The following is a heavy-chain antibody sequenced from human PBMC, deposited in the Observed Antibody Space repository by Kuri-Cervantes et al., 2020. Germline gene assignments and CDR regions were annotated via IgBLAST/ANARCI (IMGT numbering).Heavy chain of an antibody. D-gene: IGHD3-22*01. CDR2: ISAYNGNT. V-gene: IGHV1-18*01. J-gene: IGHJ4*02. CDR3: ATSPMDRSGYYPDY. CDR1: GYTFTSYG. Sequence: ASVKVSCKASGYTFTSYGISWVRQAPGQGLEWMGWISAYNGNTNYAQKLQGRVTMTTDTSTSTAYMELRSLRSDDAAVYYCATSPMDRSGYYPDYWGQGTLVTVSS.